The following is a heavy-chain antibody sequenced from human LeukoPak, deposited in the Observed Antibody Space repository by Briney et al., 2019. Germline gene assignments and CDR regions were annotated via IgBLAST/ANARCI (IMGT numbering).Heavy chain of an antibody. J-gene: IGHJ6*02. Sequence: ASVKVFCRASGYTFTSYGISWVRQAPGQGLEWMGWVSAYNGNTNYAQKLQGRVTMTTDTSTSTAYMELRSLRSDDTAVYYCATKGRGYRPSVYYYYGMDVWGQGTTVTVSS. CDR2: VSAYNGNT. CDR3: ATKGRGYRPSVYYYYGMDV. D-gene: IGHD5-18*01. V-gene: IGHV1-18*01. CDR1: GYTFTSYG.